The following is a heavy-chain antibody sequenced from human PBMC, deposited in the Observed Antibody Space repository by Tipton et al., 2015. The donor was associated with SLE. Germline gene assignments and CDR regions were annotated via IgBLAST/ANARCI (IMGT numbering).Heavy chain of an antibody. D-gene: IGHD6-13*01. CDR1: GGSISSYY. J-gene: IGHJ3*02. CDR2: IYYSGST. CDR3: ARIFAYSSSWYGDAFDI. V-gene: IGHV4-59*12. Sequence: TLSLTCTVSGGSISSYYWSWIRQPPGKGLEWIGYIYYSGSTNYNPSLKSRVTISADTSKNQFSLKLSSVTAADTAVYYCARIFAYSSSWYGDAFDIWGQGAMVTVSS.